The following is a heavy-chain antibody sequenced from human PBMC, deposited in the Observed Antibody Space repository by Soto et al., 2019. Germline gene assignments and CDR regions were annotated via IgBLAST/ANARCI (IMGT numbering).Heavy chain of an antibody. Sequence: QVQLVESGGGVVQPGRSLRLSCAASGFTFSSYAMHWVRQAPGKGLEWVAVISYDGSNKYYADSVKGRFTISRDNSKNTLYLQMNSLRAEDTAVYYCARAHPLVYWGQGTLVTVS. CDR1: GFTFSSYA. CDR2: ISYDGSNK. CDR3: ARAHPLVY. V-gene: IGHV3-30-3*01. J-gene: IGHJ4*02. D-gene: IGHD3-3*02.